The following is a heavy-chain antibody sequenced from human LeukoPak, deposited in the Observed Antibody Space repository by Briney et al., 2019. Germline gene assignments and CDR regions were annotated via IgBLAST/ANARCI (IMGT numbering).Heavy chain of an antibody. J-gene: IGHJ4*02. V-gene: IGHV3-23*01. D-gene: IGHD3-16*02. CDR2: ISGSGGST. CDR1: GFTFSSYA. Sequence: GGSLRLSCAASGFTFSSYAMSWVRQAPGKGLEGVSAISGSGGSTYYADSVKGRFTISRDNSKNTLYLQMNSLRAEDTAVYYCAKEPYDYVWGSYRSTGFDYWGQGTLVTVSS. CDR3: AKEPYDYVWGSYRSTGFDY.